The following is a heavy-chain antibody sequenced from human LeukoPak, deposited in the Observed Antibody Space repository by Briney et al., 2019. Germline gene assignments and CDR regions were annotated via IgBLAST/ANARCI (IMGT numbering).Heavy chain of an antibody. CDR2: ISGSGGST. Sequence: QAGGSLRLSCTASGFTFGDYAMSWVRQAPGKGLEWVSAISGSGGSTYYADSVKGRFTISRDNSKNTLYLQMNSLRAEDTAVYYCAKDRGYSGYAWGQGTLVTVSS. CDR3: AKDRGYSGYA. D-gene: IGHD5-12*01. V-gene: IGHV3-23*01. J-gene: IGHJ5*02. CDR1: GFTFGDYA.